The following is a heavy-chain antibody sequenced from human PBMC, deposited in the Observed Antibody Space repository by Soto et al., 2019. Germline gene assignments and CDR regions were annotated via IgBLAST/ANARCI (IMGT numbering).Heavy chain of an antibody. Sequence: PGGSLRLSCAASGFTVSSNYMSWVRQAPGKGLEWVSVIYSGGDTYCADSVKGRFTISRDNSKNTLYLQMNSLRAEDTAVYYCARNYSDSGVGFDYWGQGQWSPSPQ. V-gene: IGHV3-53*01. J-gene: IGHJ4*02. CDR3: ARNYSDSGVGFDY. CDR2: IYSGGDT. CDR1: GFTVSSNY. D-gene: IGHD3-22*01.